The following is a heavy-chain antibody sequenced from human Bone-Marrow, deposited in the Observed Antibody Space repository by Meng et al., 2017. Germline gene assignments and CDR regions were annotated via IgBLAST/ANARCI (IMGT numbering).Heavy chain of an antibody. Sequence: GESLKISCAASGFTVSHNYMSWVRQAPGKGLEWVSVIYSGGNTYYADSVKGRFTISRDNSKNTVFLQINSMRAEDTAVYFCARSPIGKYDLCALPLDYWGQGTLVTVSS. CDR1: GFTVSHNY. J-gene: IGHJ4*02. V-gene: IGHV3-66*02. CDR3: ARSPIGKYDLCALPLDY. D-gene: IGHD3/OR15-3a*01. CDR2: IYSGGNT.